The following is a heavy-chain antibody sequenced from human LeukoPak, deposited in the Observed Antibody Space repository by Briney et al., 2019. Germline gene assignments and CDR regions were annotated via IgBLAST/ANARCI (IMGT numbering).Heavy chain of an antibody. CDR2: IYSGGRT. J-gene: IGHJ6*02. Sequence: PGGSLRLSCAASGFTVSSNHMSWVRQAPGKGLEWVSVIYSGGRTYHADSVKGRFIISRDNSKNTLYLQMNSLRAEDTAVYYCARGEYGMDVWGQGTTVTVSS. CDR3: ARGEYGMDV. V-gene: IGHV3-66*01. CDR1: GFTVSSNH.